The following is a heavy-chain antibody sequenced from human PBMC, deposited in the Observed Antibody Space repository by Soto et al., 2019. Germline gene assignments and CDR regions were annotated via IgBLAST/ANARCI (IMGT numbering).Heavy chain of an antibody. CDR2: ISGSGGST. CDR1: GFTFSSYA. CDR3: AKLYSSGWLLDY. J-gene: IGHJ4*02. V-gene: IGHV3-23*01. D-gene: IGHD6-19*01. Sequence: EVQLLESGGGLVQPGGSLRLSCAASGFTFSSYAMSWVRQAPGKGLEWVSAISGSGGSTYYADSVKGRYTISRDNSKNTLYLQMNSLRAEDTAVYYCAKLYSSGWLLDYWGQGTLVTVSS.